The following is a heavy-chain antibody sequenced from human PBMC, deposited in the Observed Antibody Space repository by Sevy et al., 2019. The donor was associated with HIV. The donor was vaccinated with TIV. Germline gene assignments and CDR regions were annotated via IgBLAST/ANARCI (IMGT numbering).Heavy chain of an antibody. J-gene: IGHJ4*02. D-gene: IGHD5-12*01. V-gene: IGHV3-23*01. CDR2: ISGSGGRI. Sequence: GSLRLSCAASGFTFSNYAMSWVRQAPGKGLEWVSAISGSGGRIYYADSVKGRFTISRDNSKNTLYLQMNSLRAEDMAVYYCATEGLSGYDAPFAYWGQGTLVTVSS. CDR1: GFTFSNYA. CDR3: ATEGLSGYDAPFAY.